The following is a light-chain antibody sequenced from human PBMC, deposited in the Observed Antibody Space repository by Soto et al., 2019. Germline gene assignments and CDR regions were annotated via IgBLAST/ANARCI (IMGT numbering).Light chain of an antibody. CDR2: DVS. Sequence: EIVLTQSPVTLSLSPGERATLSCRASQSVTSFLAWYQQKPGQAPRLLIYDVSQRATGIPARFSGSGSGTDFTLTISSLEPEDVAVYYCQQRSNWPLTFGGGTKVEIK. J-gene: IGKJ4*01. CDR1: QSVTSF. CDR3: QQRSNWPLT. V-gene: IGKV3-11*01.